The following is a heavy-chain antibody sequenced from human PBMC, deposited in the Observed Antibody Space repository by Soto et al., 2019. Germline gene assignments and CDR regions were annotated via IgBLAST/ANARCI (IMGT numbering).Heavy chain of an antibody. CDR1: GFTFSSYA. Sequence: QVQLVESGGGVVQPGMSLRLSCAASGFTFSSYAMHWVRQAPGKGLEWVAVISYDGSNKYYADSVKGRFTISRDNSKNTLYLQMNSLRAEDTAVYYCARDSGAHYDILTGYYYYGMDVWGQGTTVTVSS. V-gene: IGHV3-30-3*01. J-gene: IGHJ6*02. CDR2: ISYDGSNK. CDR3: ARDSGAHYDILTGYYYYGMDV. D-gene: IGHD3-9*01.